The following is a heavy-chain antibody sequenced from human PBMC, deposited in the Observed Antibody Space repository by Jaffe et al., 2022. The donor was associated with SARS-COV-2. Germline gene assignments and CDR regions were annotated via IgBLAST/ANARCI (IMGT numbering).Heavy chain of an antibody. CDR2: ISGSGGST. D-gene: IGHD3-10*01. J-gene: IGHJ6*03. CDR3: AKDDLWFGELLSGAHMDV. V-gene: IGHV3-23*04. CDR1: GFTFSSYA. Sequence: EVQLVESGGGLVQPGGSLRLSCAASGFTFSSYAMSWVRQAPGKGLEWVSAISGSGGSTYYADSVKGRFTISRDNSKNTLYLQMNSLRAEDTAVYYCAKDDLWFGELLSGAHMDVWGKGTTVTVSS.